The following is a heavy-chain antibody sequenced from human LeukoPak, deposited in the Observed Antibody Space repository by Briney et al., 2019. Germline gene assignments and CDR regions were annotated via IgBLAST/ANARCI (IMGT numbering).Heavy chain of an antibody. V-gene: IGHV3-20*04. CDR2: INWNGGST. CDR3: ARADSRYYDFWSGKRAMDV. D-gene: IGHD3-3*01. CDR1: GFTFDDYG. Sequence: GGSLRLSCAASGFTFDDYGMSWVRQAPGKGLEWVSGINWNGGSTGYADSVKGRFTISRDNAKNSLYLRMNSLRAEDTAVYYCARADSRYYDFWSGKRAMDVWGKGTTVTVSS. J-gene: IGHJ6*03.